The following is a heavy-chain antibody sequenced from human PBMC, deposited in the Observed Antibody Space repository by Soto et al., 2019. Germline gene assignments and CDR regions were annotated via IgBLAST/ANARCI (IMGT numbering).Heavy chain of an antibody. CDR3: ARAMDIGMASKDNWFDP. D-gene: IGHD2-2*03. CDR2: ISYDGSNK. Sequence: HPGGSLRLSCAASGFTFSNYGMHWVRQAPGKGLEWVAVISYDGSNKYYAESVKGRFTISRDNSKNTVYLQVNSLRDEDTAVYYCARAMDIGMASKDNWFDPWGQGT. CDR1: GFTFSNYG. V-gene: IGHV3-30*03. J-gene: IGHJ5*02.